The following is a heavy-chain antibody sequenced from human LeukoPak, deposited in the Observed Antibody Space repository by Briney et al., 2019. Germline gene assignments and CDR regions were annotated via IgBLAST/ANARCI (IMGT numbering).Heavy chain of an antibody. D-gene: IGHD3-22*01. V-gene: IGHV1-18*01. CDR1: GYTFSSFG. Sequence: ASVKVSCKATGYTFSSFGISWVRQAPGQGLEWLGWISADTVNTKYTEKLQGRVTMTRDTSTSTAYMELRSLRSDDTAVYYCARAALYYGSSGLLGHWGQGTLVTASS. J-gene: IGHJ4*02. CDR3: ARAALYYGSSGLLGH. CDR2: ISADTVNT.